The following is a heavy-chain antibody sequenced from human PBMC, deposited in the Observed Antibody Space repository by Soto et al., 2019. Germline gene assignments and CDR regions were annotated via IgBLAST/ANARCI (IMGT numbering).Heavy chain of an antibody. D-gene: IGHD2-21*02. Sequence: PSETLSLTCTVSGGSISSYYWSWIRQPPGKGLEWIGYIYYSGSTNYNPSLKSRVTISVDTSKNQFSLKLSSVTAADTAVYYCARDYGGNSGYYYGMDVCGQRTTVTVSS. V-gene: IGHV4-59*01. CDR1: GGSISSYY. J-gene: IGHJ6*02. CDR3: ARDYGGNSGYYYGMDV. CDR2: IYYSGST.